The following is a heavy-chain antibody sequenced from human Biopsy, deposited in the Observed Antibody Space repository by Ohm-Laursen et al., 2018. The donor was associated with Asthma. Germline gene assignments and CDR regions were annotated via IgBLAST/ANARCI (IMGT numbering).Heavy chain of an antibody. CDR1: GDTFINYA. V-gene: IGHV1-3*01. D-gene: IGHD3-9*01. J-gene: IGHJ3*02. CDR2: INVGNGNT. Sequence: SVKPSCKASGDTFINYAIHWVRQAPGQRLEWMGWINVGNGNTKYTQKFQGRVTITRDTSASTAYMDLSSLRSEDTAVYYCARTYYDFLTGQVNDAFDIWGQGTVVTVSS. CDR3: ARTYYDFLTGQVNDAFDI.